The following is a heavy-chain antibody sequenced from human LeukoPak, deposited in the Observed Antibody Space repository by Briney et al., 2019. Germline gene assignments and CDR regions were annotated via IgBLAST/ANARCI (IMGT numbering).Heavy chain of an antibody. CDR1: GGSISSSHW. J-gene: IGHJ4*02. V-gene: IGHV4-61*02. CDR3: ARDRWFGV. CDR2: IYTSGST. D-gene: IGHD3-10*01. Sequence: PSGTLSLTCAVSGGSISSSHWWSWIRQPAGKGLEWIGRIYTSGSTNYNPSLKSRVTISVDTSKNQFSLKLSSVTAADTAVYYCARDRWFGVWGQGTLVTVSS.